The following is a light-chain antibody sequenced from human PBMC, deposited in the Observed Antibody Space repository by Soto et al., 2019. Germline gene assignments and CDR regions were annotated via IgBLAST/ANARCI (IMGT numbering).Light chain of an antibody. CDR1: QSINNK. J-gene: IGKJ4*01. V-gene: IGKV1-5*01. CDR2: DAS. Sequence: DIPMTQSPSTLSASVGDRVTITCRASQSINNKLAWYQQKPGKPPKVLIHDASNLESGVPSRFSGSGSGTEFTLAVSSLQPDDFATYYCQQYNSYSVTFGGGTKVEI. CDR3: QQYNSYSVT.